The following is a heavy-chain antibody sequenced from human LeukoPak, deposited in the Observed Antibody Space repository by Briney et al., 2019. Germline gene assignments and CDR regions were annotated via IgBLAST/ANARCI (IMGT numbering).Heavy chain of an antibody. D-gene: IGHD3-10*01. CDR2: ISYDGSNK. Sequence: SGGSLRLSCAASGFTFSSYGMHWVRQAPGKGLEWVAVISYDGSNKYYADSVKGRFTISRDNSKNTLYLQMNSLRAEDTAVYYCAKDRYYGSGSYSFYFDYWGQGTLVTVSS. CDR3: AKDRYYGSGSYSFYFDY. J-gene: IGHJ4*02. V-gene: IGHV3-30*18. CDR1: GFTFSSYG.